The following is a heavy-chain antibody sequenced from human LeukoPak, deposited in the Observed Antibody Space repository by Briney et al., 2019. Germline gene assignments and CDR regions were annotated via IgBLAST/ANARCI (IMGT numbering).Heavy chain of an antibody. CDR1: GGTFSSYA. CDR2: IIPIFGTA. D-gene: IGHD6-6*01. V-gene: IGHV1-69*05. CDR3: ARAYSSSSPFDY. J-gene: IGHJ4*02. Sequence: SVKVSCKASGGTFSSYAISWVRQAPGQGLEWMGGIIPIFGTANYAQKFQGRVTMTRDTSTSTVYLELSSLRSEDTAVYYCARAYSSSSPFDYWGQGTLVTVSS.